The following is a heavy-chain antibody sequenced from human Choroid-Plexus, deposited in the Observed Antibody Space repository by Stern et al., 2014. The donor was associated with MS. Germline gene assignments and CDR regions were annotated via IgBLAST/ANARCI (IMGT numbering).Heavy chain of an antibody. V-gene: IGHV3-30*18. CDR3: AKDRQYLTYFFDH. J-gene: IGHJ5*02. CDR2: VSYDGSNK. CDR1: GFTFGSCA. D-gene: IGHD2/OR15-2a*01. Sequence: VQLVEPGGGLVQPGRPLSLSWGASGFTFGSCAMHWVRQAPGKGLEWVAGVSYDGSNKYYADSVKGRFTISRDNSQNTLYMQMSSLRPEDTAVYYCAKDRQYLTYFFDHWGQGSLVTVSS.